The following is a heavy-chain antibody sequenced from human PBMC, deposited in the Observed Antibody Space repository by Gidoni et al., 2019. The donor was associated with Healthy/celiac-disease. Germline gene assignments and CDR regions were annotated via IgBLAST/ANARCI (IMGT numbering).Heavy chain of an antibody. D-gene: IGHD2-2*01. Sequence: QVQLVESGGGVVQPGRSLRLSCAASGFTFSSYGMHWVRQAPGKGLEWVAVISYDGSNKYYADSVKGRFTISRDNSKNTLYLQMNSLRAEDTAVYYCAKAEVEMDYYYYYGMDVWGQGTTVTVSS. CDR1: GFTFSSYG. J-gene: IGHJ6*02. CDR3: AKAEVEMDYYYYYGMDV. V-gene: IGHV3-30*18. CDR2: ISYDGSNK.